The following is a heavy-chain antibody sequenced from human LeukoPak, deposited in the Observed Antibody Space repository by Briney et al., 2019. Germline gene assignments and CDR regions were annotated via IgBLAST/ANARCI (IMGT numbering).Heavy chain of an antibody. CDR1: GYSFTSYW. D-gene: IGHD2-15*01. CDR2: IYPGDSDT. V-gene: IGHV5-51*01. CDR3: ARLGCSGGSCYSVPATAVYFDY. J-gene: IGHJ4*02. Sequence: GESLKISCKGSGYSFTSYWIGWVRQMPGKGLEWMEIIYPGDSDTRYSPSFQGQVTISADKSISTAYLQWSSLKASDTAMYYCARLGCSGGSCYSVPATAVYFDYWGQGTLVTVSS.